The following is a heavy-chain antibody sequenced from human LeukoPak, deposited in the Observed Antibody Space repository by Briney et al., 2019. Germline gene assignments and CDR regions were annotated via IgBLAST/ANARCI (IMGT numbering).Heavy chain of an antibody. D-gene: IGHD1-26*01. CDR3: AKPSGSDPVDY. CDR1: GSTFRSYA. Sequence: GGSLRLSCAASGSTFRSYAMSWVRQAPGKGLEWVSAISGSGGSTYYADSVKGRFTISRDKSKNTLYLQMNSLRAEDTAVYYCAKPSGSDPVDYWGQGTLVTVSS. V-gene: IGHV3-23*01. CDR2: ISGSGGST. J-gene: IGHJ4*02.